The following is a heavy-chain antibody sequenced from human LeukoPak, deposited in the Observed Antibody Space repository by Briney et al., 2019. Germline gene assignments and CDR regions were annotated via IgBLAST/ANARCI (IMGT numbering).Heavy chain of an antibody. D-gene: IGHD3-10*01. J-gene: IGHJ4*02. CDR3: ARDHYGSGSYYSAFDY. V-gene: IGHV1-18*01. CDR1: GYTFTSYG. CDR2: ISAYNGNT. Sequence: AASVKVSCKASGYTFTSYGISWVRQAPGQGLEWMGWISAYNGNTNYAQKLQGRVTMTTDTSTSTAYMELRSLRSDDTAVYYCARDHYGSGSYYSAFDYWGQGTLVTVSS.